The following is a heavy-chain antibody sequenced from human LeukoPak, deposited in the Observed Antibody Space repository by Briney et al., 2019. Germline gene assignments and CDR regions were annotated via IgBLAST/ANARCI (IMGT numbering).Heavy chain of an antibody. CDR2: IKQDGSEK. J-gene: IGHJ4*02. CDR1: GFTFSSYW. V-gene: IGHV3-7*01. CDR3: ARDYGDYYFDY. Sequence: GGSLRLSCAAAGFTFSSYWMSWVRQAPGKGLEWVANIKQDGSEKYYVDSVKGRFTISRDNAKNSLYLQMNSLRAEDTAVYYCARDYGDYYFDYWGQGTLVTVSS. D-gene: IGHD4-17*01.